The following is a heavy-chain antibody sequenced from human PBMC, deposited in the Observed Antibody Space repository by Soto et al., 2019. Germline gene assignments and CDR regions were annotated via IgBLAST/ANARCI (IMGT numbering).Heavy chain of an antibody. D-gene: IGHD5-12*01. Sequence: EVQLVESGGGLVKPGGSLRLSCAASGFTFSSYSMNWVRQAPGKGLEWVSSISSSSSYIYYADSVKGRFTTSRDNAKNSLYLQMNSLRAEDTAVYYCARGPTITDAVDYWGQGTLVTVSS. J-gene: IGHJ4*02. V-gene: IGHV3-21*01. CDR3: ARGPTITDAVDY. CDR1: GFTFSSYS. CDR2: ISSSSSYI.